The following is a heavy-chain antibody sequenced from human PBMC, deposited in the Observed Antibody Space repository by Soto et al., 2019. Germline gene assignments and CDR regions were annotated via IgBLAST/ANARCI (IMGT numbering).Heavy chain of an antibody. Sequence: GGSLRLSGAASGFTFSSSGITWVRQAPWKGLAWVANIKEDGIEKYYVDSVKGRFTISRDNTNESLYLQINSLRADDTAVYYCARDTAPVGYRGFEVWGQRTTFAVCS. D-gene: IGHD3-9*01. CDR1: GFTFSSSG. J-gene: IGHJ6*01. CDR2: IKEDGIEK. CDR3: ARDTAPVGYRGFEV. V-gene: IGHV3-7*01.